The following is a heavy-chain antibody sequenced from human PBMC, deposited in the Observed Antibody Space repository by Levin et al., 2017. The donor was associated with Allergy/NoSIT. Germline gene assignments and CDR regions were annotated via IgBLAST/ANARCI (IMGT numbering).Heavy chain of an antibody. CDR2: INPNSGGT. CDR1: GYTFTGYY. CDR3: AREPEGIAVQMDV. Sequence: GESLKISCKASGYTFTGYYMHWVRQAPGQGLEWMGWINPNSGGTNYAQKFQGRVTMTRDTSISTAYMELSRLRSDDTAVYYCAREPEGIAVQMDVWGQGTTVTVSS. V-gene: IGHV1-2*02. D-gene: IGHD6-19*01. J-gene: IGHJ6*02.